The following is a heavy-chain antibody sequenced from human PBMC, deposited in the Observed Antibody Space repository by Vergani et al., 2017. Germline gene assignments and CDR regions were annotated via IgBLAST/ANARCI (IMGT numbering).Heavy chain of an antibody. J-gene: IGHJ5*02. Sequence: QVQLVASGGGLVRPGGSLRLSCAASGFIFSDYDMTWIRQTPGKGLEWLAHISDGGETKMYAESLKGRFTVSRDNTKKLLILQMKTLKVDDTATYYCGRKQSQASLMDKPIDIWGQGTLVTVSS. D-gene: IGHD1/OR15-1a*01. V-gene: IGHV3-11*01. CDR1: GFIFSDYD. CDR3: GRKQSQASLMDKPIDI. CDR2: ISDGGETK.